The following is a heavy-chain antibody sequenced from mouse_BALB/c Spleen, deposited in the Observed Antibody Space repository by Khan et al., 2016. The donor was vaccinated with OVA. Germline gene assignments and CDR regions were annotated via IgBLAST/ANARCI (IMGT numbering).Heavy chain of an antibody. CDR2: INTGGAYT. CDR3: ARLAYYYNSEGFAY. V-gene: IGHV5-6*01. CDR1: GFTFGTYG. Sequence: EVQLQESGGDFVRPGGSLKLSCAASGFTFGTYGMSWVRQTPDKRLEWVATINTGGAYTYYPDSVKGRFTIFRDNAKNTLYLQLNSLKSEDTAIYYCARLAYYYNSEGFAYWGQGTLVTVSA. D-gene: IGHD1-1*01. J-gene: IGHJ3*01.